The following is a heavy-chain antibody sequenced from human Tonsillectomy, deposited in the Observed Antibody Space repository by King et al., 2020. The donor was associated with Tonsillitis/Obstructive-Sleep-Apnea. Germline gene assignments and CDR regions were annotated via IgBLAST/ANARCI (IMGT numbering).Heavy chain of an antibody. Sequence: QLQESGPGLVKPSETLSLTCTVSGGSISSYYWSWLRQPPGKGLEWIGYIYYSGSTNYNPSLKSRVTISVDTSKNQFSLKLSSVTAADTAVYYCARLDDILTGPKYMDVWGKGTTVTVSS. J-gene: IGHJ6*03. V-gene: IGHV4-59*08. CDR2: IYYSGST. D-gene: IGHD3-9*01. CDR1: GGSISSYY. CDR3: ARLDDILTGPKYMDV.